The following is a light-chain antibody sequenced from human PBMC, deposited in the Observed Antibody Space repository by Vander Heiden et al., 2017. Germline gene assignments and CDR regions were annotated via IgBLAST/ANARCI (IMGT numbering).Light chain of an antibody. CDR1: QSISTY. CDR2: AAS. V-gene: IGKV1-39*01. Sequence: DTKMTPSPSSLSASVGDRVTITCRASQSISTYLNWYQQKPGKAPKLLIYAASSLQSGVPSRFSGSGSGTDFTLTISSLQPEDFATYYCQQSYSTPQTFGQGTKVEIK. J-gene: IGKJ1*01. CDR3: QQSYSTPQT.